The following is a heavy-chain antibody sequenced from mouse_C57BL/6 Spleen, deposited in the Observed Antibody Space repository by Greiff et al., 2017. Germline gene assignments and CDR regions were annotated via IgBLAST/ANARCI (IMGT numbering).Heavy chain of an antibody. CDR2: IDPSDSET. V-gene: IGHV1-52*01. J-gene: IGHJ1*03. Sequence: QVQLQQPGAELVRPGSSVKLSCKASGYTFTSYWMHWVKQRPIQGLEWIGNIDPSDSETHCNQKFKGKATLTVDKSSSTAYMQLSSLTSEDSAVYYCARESVLRYNWYFDVWGTGTTVTVSS. CDR1: GYTFTSYW. CDR3: ARESVLRYNWYFDV. D-gene: IGHD1-1*01.